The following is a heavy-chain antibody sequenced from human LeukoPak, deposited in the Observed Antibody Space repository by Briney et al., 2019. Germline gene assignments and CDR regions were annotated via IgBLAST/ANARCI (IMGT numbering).Heavy chain of an antibody. CDR3: AKPPVLRFLEWFDW. D-gene: IGHD3-3*01. V-gene: IGHV3-23*01. CDR1: GFTFSSYA. CDR2: ISGSGGST. Sequence: GGSLRLSCAASGFTFSSYAMSWVRQAAGKGLEWVSAISGSGGSTYYADSVKGRFTISRDNSKNTLYLQMNSLRAEDTAVYYCAKPPVLRFLEWFDWWGQGTLVTVSS. J-gene: IGHJ4*02.